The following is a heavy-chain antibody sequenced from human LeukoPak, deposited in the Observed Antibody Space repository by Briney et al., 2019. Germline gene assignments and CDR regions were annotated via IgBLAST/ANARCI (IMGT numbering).Heavy chain of an antibody. CDR2: ISGYNGNT. CDR1: GYTFTTYD. D-gene: IGHD3-10*01. V-gene: IGHV1-18*01. Sequence: ASVKVSCKASGYTFTTYDISWVRQAPGRGLEWMGWISGYNGNTNYAQKFQGRVTMTRNTSISTAYMELSSLRSEDTAVYYCARGDYYGSGTYYKKTVDYWGQGTLVTVSS. J-gene: IGHJ4*02. CDR3: ARGDYYGSGTYYKKTVDY.